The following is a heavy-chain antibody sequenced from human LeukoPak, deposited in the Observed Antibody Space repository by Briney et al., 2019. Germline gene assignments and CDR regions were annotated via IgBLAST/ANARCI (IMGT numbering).Heavy chain of an antibody. J-gene: IGHJ4*02. V-gene: IGHV4-34*01. D-gene: IGHD4-17*01. CDR3: ARGRGDYARSYPIDY. Sequence: PSETLSLTCAVYGGSFSGYYWSWIRQPPGKGLEWIGEINHSGSTNYNPSLKSRVTISVVTSKNQFSLKLSSVTAADTAVYYCARGRGDYARSYPIDYWGQGTLVTVSS. CDR2: INHSGST. CDR1: GGSFSGYY.